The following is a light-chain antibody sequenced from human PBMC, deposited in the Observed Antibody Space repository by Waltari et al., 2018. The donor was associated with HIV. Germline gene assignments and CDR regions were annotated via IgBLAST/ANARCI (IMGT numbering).Light chain of an antibody. J-gene: IGLJ2*01. CDR2: DNN. V-gene: IGLV3-21*04. Sequence: SFVLTQPPSVSDAPGKTARVTCGGSNIGSEAVPWYQQKPGQAPVLVIYDNNDRPSGIPERFSGSNSGNTATLTISRVGAGDEADYYCQVWDSSSDHVVFGGGTKLTVL. CDR3: QVWDSSSDHVV. CDR1: NIGSEA.